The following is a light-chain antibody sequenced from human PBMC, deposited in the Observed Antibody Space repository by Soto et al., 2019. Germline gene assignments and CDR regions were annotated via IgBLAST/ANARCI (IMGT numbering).Light chain of an antibody. CDR1: SSNIGSNY. V-gene: IGLV1-47*01. Sequence: QSVLTKPPSASVTPGQRVTISCSGSSSNIGSNYVYWYQQLPGTAPKLLIYRNNQRPSGVPDRFSGSKSGTSASLAISGLRSEDEADYYCAAWDDSLSAHYVFGTGTKVTVL. CDR3: AAWDDSLSAHYV. J-gene: IGLJ1*01. CDR2: RNN.